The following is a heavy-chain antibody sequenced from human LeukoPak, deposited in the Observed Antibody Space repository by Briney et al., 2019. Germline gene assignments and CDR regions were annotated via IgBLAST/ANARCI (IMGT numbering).Heavy chain of an antibody. J-gene: IGHJ4*02. D-gene: IGHD6-19*01. CDR2: ISGSGGST. V-gene: IGHV3-23*01. Sequence: PGGSLRLSCAASGFTFSSYAMSWVRQAPGKGLEWVSAISGSGGSTYYADSVKGRFTISGDNSKNTLYLQMNSLRAEDTAVYYCANHDSSGWFCLYWGQGTLVTVSS. CDR3: ANHDSSGWFCLY. CDR1: GFTFSSYA.